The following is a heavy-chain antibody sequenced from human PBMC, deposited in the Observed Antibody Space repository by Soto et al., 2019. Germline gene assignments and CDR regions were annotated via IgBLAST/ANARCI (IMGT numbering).Heavy chain of an antibody. D-gene: IGHD5-12*01. CDR1: GFSVSANY. CDR3: ARDRTGYDYS. J-gene: IGHJ4*02. Sequence: EVQLVESGGALIQPGGSLRLSCAASGFSVSANYMSWVRQAPGKGLEWVSVVYSASTTYYAESVRGRFTMSRDDVENTVDLHMNSLRAEDTAVYYCARDRTGYDYSWGQETLVTVSS. CDR2: VYSASTT. V-gene: IGHV3-53*01.